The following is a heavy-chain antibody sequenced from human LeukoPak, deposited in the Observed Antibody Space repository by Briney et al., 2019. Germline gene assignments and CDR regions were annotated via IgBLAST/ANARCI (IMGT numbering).Heavy chain of an antibody. J-gene: IGHJ4*02. Sequence: PGGSLRLSCAASGFTFSSYEMNWVRQAPGKGLEWVSAISGSGGSTYYADSVKGRFTISRDNSKNTLYLQMNSLRAEDTAVYYCARIRWDFWVQFDYWDQGTLVTVSS. CDR2: ISGSGGST. CDR3: ARIRWDFWVQFDY. V-gene: IGHV3-23*01. CDR1: GFTFSSYE. D-gene: IGHD3-3*01.